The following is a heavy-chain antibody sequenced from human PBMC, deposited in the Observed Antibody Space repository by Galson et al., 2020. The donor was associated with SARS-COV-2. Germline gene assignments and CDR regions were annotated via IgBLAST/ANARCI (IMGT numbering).Heavy chain of an antibody. D-gene: IGHD2-15*01. CDR1: SGSFSSYY. Sequence: SETLSLPCTVSSGSFSSYYWSWIRQPPGKGLEWIGYIDSSGNTNYNPSLQGRVTISLDTSKSHFSLKLNSVTAADAALYYCAREVSCSGVTCSPSGDWFDPWGQGTLITVSS. CDR3: AREVSCSGVTCSPSGDWFDP. CDR2: IDSSGNT. V-gene: IGHV4-59*01. J-gene: IGHJ5*02.